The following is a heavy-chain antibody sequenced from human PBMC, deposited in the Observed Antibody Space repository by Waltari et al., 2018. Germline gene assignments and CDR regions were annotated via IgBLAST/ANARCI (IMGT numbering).Heavy chain of an antibody. CDR1: GGSFSGYY. CDR2: INHSGST. J-gene: IGHJ4*02. V-gene: IGHV4-34*01. CDR3: ARGMRSSTSCYGY. Sequence: QVQLQQWGAGLLKPSETLSLTCAVYGGSFSGYYWSWIRQPPGKGLEWIGEINHSGSTNSHPSLKSRVTISVDTSKNQFSLKLSSVTAADTAVYYCARGMRSSTSCYGYWGQGTLVTVSS. D-gene: IGHD2-2*01.